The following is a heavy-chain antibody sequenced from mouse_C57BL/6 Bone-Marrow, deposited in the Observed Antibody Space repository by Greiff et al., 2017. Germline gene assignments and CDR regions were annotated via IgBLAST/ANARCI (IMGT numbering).Heavy chain of an antibody. Sequence: EVNVVESGGGLVQSGRSLRLSCATSGFTFSDFYMEWVRQAPGKGLEWIAASRNKANDYTTEYSASVKGRFIVSRDTSQSILYLQMNALRAEDTAIYYCARDAGYSNWFAYWGQGTLVTVSA. V-gene: IGHV7-1*01. CDR3: ARDAGYSNWFAY. CDR2: SRNKANDYTT. J-gene: IGHJ3*01. CDR1: GFTFSDFY. D-gene: IGHD2-5*01.